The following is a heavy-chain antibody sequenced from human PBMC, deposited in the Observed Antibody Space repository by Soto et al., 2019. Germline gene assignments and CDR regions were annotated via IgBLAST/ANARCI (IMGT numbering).Heavy chain of an antibody. CDR1: GFTFSSYS. D-gene: IGHD3-3*01. V-gene: IGHV3-48*01. J-gene: IGHJ5*02. CDR2: ISSSSSTI. Sequence: GGSLRLSCAASGFTFSSYSMNWVRQAPGKGLEWVSYISSSSSTIYYADSVKGRFTISRDNAKNSLYLQMNSLRAEDTAVYYCARSALPNKSPSFLDTDNWFDPWGQGTLVTVSS. CDR3: ARSALPNKSPSFLDTDNWFDP.